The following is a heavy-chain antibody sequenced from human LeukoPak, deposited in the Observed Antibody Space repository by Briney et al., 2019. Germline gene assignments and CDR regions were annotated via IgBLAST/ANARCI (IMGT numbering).Heavy chain of an antibody. CDR3: AKDGNWNHGFDP. D-gene: IGHD1-14*01. J-gene: IGHJ5*02. CDR1: GFTFSNYG. V-gene: IGHV3-33*06. Sequence: QSGGSLRLSCAASGFTFSNYGMHWVRQAPGKGQEWVAVIWYDGSIKFYADSVKDRFTISRDNSKNTLYLQMNSLRAEDTALYYCAKDGNWNHGFDPWGQGTLVTVSS. CDR2: IWYDGSIK.